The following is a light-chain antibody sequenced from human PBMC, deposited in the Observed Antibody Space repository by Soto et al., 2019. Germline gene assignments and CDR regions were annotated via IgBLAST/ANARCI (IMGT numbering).Light chain of an antibody. V-gene: IGLV2-14*01. J-gene: IGLJ1*01. CDR2: EVR. Sequence: QSVLTQPASVSGSPGQSITISCTGTSNDVGGYNYVSWYQQHLGKAPKLMIYEVRNRPSGVSNRFSGSKSGNTASLTISGLQPEDEADYYCSSYTSTSTLYVFGTGTKVTVL. CDR1: SNDVGGYNY. CDR3: SSYTSTSTLYV.